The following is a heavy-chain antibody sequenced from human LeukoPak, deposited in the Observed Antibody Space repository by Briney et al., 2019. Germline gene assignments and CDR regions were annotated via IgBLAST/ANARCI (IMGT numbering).Heavy chain of an antibody. CDR2: IDPNSGAT. CDR1: GYTSIGHY. J-gene: IGHJ4*02. D-gene: IGHD6-13*01. V-gene: IGHV1-2*06. CDR3: ATGPSSSGGAY. Sequence: ASVKVSCKASGYTSIGHYIHWVRQAPGQGLEWMGRIDPNSGATNYVQKFRGRVTMTRDTSISTAYTDLNTLTSDDTAVYYCATGPSSSGGAYWGQGTLVTVSS.